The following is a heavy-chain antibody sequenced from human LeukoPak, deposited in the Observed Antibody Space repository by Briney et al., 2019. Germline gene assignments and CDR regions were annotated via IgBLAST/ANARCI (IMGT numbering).Heavy chain of an antibody. V-gene: IGHV4-59*11. CDR3: ARDLITVTKGFDI. Sequence: SETLSLTCAVSTDSISSHYWSWIRQPPGKGLEWMGYISYIGSTNYNPSLKSRVTISIDTSKNQFSLKLRSVTAADTAVYYCARDLITVTKGFDIWGQGTMVSVSS. CDR2: ISYIGST. J-gene: IGHJ3*02. CDR1: TDSISSHY. D-gene: IGHD4-17*01.